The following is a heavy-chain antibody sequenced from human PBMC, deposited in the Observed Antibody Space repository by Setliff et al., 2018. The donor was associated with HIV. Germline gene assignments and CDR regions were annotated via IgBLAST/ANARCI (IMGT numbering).Heavy chain of an antibody. J-gene: IGHJ5*02. CDR1: GYTFTNYD. V-gene: IGHV1-8*02. CDR3: ARCSYVWGSYRMQP. D-gene: IGHD3-16*02. Sequence: ASVKVSCKASGYTFTNYDINWVRQATGHGLEWMGWMNPNSGNTGYAQKFQGRVTMTRNTSISTAYMELSSLRSEDTAVYYCARCSYVWGSYRMQPWGQGTLVTVSS. CDR2: MNPNSGNT.